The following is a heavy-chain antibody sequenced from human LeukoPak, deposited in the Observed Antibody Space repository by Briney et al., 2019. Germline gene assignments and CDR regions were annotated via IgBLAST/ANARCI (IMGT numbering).Heavy chain of an antibody. CDR3: AKDGTTIFGVVIIGPEFDY. V-gene: IGHV3-23*01. J-gene: IGHJ4*02. CDR2: ISGSGGST. D-gene: IGHD3-3*01. CDR1: GFTFSSYA. Sequence: GGSLRLSCAASGFTFSSYAMSWVRQAPEKGLEWVSAISGSGGSTYYADSVKGRFTISRDNSKNTLYLQMNSLRAEDTAVYYCAKDGTTIFGVVIIGPEFDYWGQGTLVTVSS.